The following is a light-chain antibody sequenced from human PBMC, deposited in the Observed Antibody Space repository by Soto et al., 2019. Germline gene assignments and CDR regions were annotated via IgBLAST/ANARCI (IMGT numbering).Light chain of an antibody. CDR3: SSFTSSITYV. J-gene: IGLJ1*01. Sequence: QSALTQPVSVSGSPGQSITISCTGTSSDVGGSGLVSWYQFHPGKAPKLLIFEGFKRPSGVSNRFSGSKSGSTASLTISGLQAEDEADYYCSSFTSSITYVFGTGTKLTVL. CDR2: EGF. CDR1: SSDVGGSGL. V-gene: IGLV2-14*02.